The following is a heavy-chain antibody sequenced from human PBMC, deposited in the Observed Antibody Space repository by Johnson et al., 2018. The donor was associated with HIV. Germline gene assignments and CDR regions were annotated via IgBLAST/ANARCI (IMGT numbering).Heavy chain of an antibody. D-gene: IGHD1-7*01. J-gene: IGHJ3*02. Sequence: QELLVESGGGVVQPGRSLRLSCAASGFTFSSYAMHWVRQAPGKGLEWVAVIWYDGSNKYYVDSVKGRFTISRDNAKNSLYLQMNSLRAEDTAVYYCARDPPGTTAGAFDIWGQGTMVTVSS. V-gene: IGHV3-33*08. CDR2: IWYDGSNK. CDR1: GFTFSSYA. CDR3: ARDPPGTTAGAFDI.